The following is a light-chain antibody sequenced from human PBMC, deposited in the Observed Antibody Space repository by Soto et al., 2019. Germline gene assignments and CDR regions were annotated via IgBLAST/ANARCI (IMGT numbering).Light chain of an antibody. CDR3: SSYTSSSTRLV. J-gene: IGLJ1*01. V-gene: IGLV2-14*01. Sequence: QSALTQPASVSGSPGQSITISCTGTSSDVGGYHYVSWYQQHPGKAPKLTSYDVSNRPSGVSNRFSGSKSGNTGSLTISGLQAEDEADYYCSSYTSSSTRLVFGTGTKLTAL. CDR1: SSDVGGYHY. CDR2: DVS.